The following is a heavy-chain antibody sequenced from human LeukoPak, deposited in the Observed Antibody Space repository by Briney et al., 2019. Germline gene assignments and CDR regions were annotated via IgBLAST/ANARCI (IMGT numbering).Heavy chain of an antibody. CDR3: ARVRVGLLGIYYFDY. CDR2: ISVYNDKT. J-gene: IGHJ4*02. D-gene: IGHD3-10*01. CDR1: GYTFTECN. Sequence: ASVKVSCKTSGYTFTECNINWVRQAPGQGLEWMGWISVYNDKTNYGQKFQGRVSMTTDTSTSTAYMDLRSLRSDDTAVYYCARVRVGLLGIYYFDYWGQGTLVTVSS. V-gene: IGHV1-18*01.